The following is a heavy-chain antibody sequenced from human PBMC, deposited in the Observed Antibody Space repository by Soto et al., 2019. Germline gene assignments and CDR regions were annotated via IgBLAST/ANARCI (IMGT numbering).Heavy chain of an antibody. CDR1: YW. V-gene: IGHV5-10-1*01. D-gene: IGHD6-13*01. CDR2: IDPSDSYT. Sequence: YWISWVRQMPGKGLEWMGRIDPSDSYTNYSPSFQGHVTISADKSISTAYLQWSSLKASDTAMYYCASQAAAGLYYYYYYGMDVWGQGTTVTVSS. CDR3: ASQAAAGLYYYYYYGMDV. J-gene: IGHJ6*02.